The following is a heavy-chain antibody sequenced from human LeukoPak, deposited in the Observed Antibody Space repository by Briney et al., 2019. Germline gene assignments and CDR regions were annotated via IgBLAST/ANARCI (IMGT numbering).Heavy chain of an antibody. V-gene: IGHV3-30*02. D-gene: IGHD2-15*01. Sequence: GGSLRLSCAASGFIFSTFGMHWVRQAPGKGLEWVASIWYDGSYKFYVDSVKDRSTISKDNSRNTVSLQMSSLRAEDTAVYYCAKEVGHCSGGACAEHFDYWGQGTVVTVSS. CDR2: IWYDGSYK. J-gene: IGHJ4*02. CDR3: AKEVGHCSGGACAEHFDY. CDR1: GFIFSTFG.